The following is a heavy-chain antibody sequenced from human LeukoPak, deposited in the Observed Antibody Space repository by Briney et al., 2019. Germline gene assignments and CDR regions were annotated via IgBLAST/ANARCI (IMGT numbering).Heavy chain of an antibody. J-gene: IGHJ6*02. CDR2: ISYDGSNE. V-gene: IGHV3-30*04. CDR3: ARGRYYYTMDV. CDR1: GFAFRSYA. Sequence: GRSLRLSCAASGFAFRSYAMHWVRQAPGKGLEWVTVISYDGSNEYYADSVKGRFTISRDNSKNTLYLQMNSLRVEDTAVYYCARGRYYYTMDVWGQGITVTVSS.